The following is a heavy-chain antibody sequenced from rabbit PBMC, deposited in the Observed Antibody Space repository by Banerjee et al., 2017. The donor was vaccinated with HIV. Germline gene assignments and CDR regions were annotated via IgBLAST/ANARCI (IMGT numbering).Heavy chain of an antibody. Sequence: QEQLVESGGDLVKPGASLTLTCTASGFSFSSSYWMCWVRQAPGKGLEWIACIDGGSGGATTYASWAKGRFTISKTSSTTVTLQMTSLTAADTATYVCTRGDGYAFKLWGPGTLVTVS. CDR1: GFSFSSSYW. V-gene: IGHV1S45*01. CDR3: TRGDGYAFKL. J-gene: IGHJ4*01. CDR2: IDGGSGGAT. D-gene: IGHD6-1*01.